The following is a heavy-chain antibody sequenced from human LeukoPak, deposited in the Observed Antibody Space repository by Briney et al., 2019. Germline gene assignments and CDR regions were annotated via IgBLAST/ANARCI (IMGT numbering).Heavy chain of an antibody. J-gene: IGHJ3*02. D-gene: IGHD1-26*01. V-gene: IGHV4-30-2*02. CDR1: GGSISGGGYT. Sequence: SQTLSLTCAVSGGSISGGGYTWSWIRQPPGKGLEWIGYIYHSGSSYYNPSLRSRVTISVDTSKNQFSLKLSSVTAADTAVYYCAAVGAQGAFDIWGQGTMVTVSS. CDR2: IYHSGSS. CDR3: AAVGAQGAFDI.